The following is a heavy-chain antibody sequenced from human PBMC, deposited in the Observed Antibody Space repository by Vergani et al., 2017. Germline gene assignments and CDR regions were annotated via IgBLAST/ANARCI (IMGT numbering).Heavy chain of an antibody. CDR1: GGTFSSSA. J-gene: IGHJ6*03. D-gene: IGHD6-13*01. CDR2: IIPIFDTA. V-gene: IGHV1-69*06. CDR3: ARAGIAAGYYYYYYYMDV. Sequence: QVQLVQSGAEVKKPGSSVKVSCKASGGTFSSSAINWVRQAPGQGLEWMGGIIPIFDTADYAQKFQGRLTITADKSTSTAYMELSSLRSDDTAVYYCARAGIAAGYYYYYYYMDVWGKGTTVTVSS.